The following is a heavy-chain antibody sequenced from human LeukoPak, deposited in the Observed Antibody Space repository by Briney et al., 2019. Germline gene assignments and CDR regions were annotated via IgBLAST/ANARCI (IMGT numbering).Heavy chain of an antibody. J-gene: IGHJ4*02. Sequence: PGGSLRLSCAASGFTFSSYSMNWVRQAPGKGLEWVSYISSSSSTIYYADSVKGRFAISRDNAKNSLYLQMNSLRAEDTAVYYCAREVLMGASYYWGQGTLVTVSS. CDR2: ISSSSSTI. V-gene: IGHV3-48*01. D-gene: IGHD1-26*01. CDR1: GFTFSSYS. CDR3: AREVLMGASYY.